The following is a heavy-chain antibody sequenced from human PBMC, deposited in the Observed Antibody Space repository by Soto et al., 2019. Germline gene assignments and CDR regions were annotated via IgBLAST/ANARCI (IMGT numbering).Heavy chain of an antibody. Sequence: EVQLVESGGGLVKPGGSLRLSCAASGFTFTRYSMNWVRQAPGKGLEWVSSISSTTNYIYYGDSMKGRFTISRDNAKNSLYVEMTSLRAEDTAVYYCARESEDLTSNFDYWGQGTLVTVSS. V-gene: IGHV3-21*06. J-gene: IGHJ4*02. CDR1: GFTFTRYS. CDR3: ARESEDLTSNFDY. CDR2: ISSTTNYI.